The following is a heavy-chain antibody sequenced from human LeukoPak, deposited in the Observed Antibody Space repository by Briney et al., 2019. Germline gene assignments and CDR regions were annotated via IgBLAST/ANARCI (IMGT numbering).Heavy chain of an antibody. CDR2: ISYDGSNK. V-gene: IGHV3-30-3*01. Sequence: GGSLRLSCAASGFTFSSYAMHWVRPAPGKGLEWVAVISYDGSNKYYADSVKGRFTISRDNSKNTLYLQMNSLRAEDTAVYYCARATTVTGPDVWGQGTTVTVSS. CDR3: ARATTVTGPDV. D-gene: IGHD4-17*01. CDR1: GFTFSSYA. J-gene: IGHJ6*02.